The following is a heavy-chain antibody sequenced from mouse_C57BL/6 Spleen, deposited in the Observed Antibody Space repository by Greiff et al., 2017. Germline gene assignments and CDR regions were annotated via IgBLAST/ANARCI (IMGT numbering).Heavy chain of an antibody. D-gene: IGHD1-1*01. Sequence: QVQLQQPGAELVMPGASVKLSCKASGYTFTSYWMHWVKQRPGQGLEWIGEIDPSDSYTNYNQKFKGKFTLTVDKSSSTAYMQLSSLTSEDSAVYYCARGFYYGSSYEHFDVWGTGTTVTVSS. CDR1: GYTFTSYW. CDR2: IDPSDSYT. J-gene: IGHJ1*03. CDR3: ARGFYYGSSYEHFDV. V-gene: IGHV1-69*01.